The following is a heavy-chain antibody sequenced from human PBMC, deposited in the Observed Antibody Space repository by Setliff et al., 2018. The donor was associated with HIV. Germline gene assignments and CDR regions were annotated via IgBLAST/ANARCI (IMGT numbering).Heavy chain of an antibody. Sequence: PSETLSLTCTVSGGSISNNSYYWSWLRQPPGKRLEWIGYIFSSGSTNYNSSLKSRVTILVDTSKNQFSLKLNSVTAADTAVYYCARSDGGAAADNYYYYYMDVWGKGTTVTVSS. D-gene: IGHD6-13*01. CDR3: ARSDGGAAADNYYYYYMDV. J-gene: IGHJ6*03. V-gene: IGHV4-61*05. CDR2: IFSSGST. CDR1: GGSISNNSYY.